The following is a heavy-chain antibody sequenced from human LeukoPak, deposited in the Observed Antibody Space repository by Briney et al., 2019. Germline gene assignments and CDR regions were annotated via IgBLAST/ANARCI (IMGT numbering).Heavy chain of an antibody. CDR3: ARDLLGSSYDY. CDR2: ITSSSSYM. J-gene: IGHJ4*02. V-gene: IGHV3-21*01. Sequence: GGSLRLSCAASGLTFSSYNMNWVRRTPGKGLEWVSSITSSSSYMFYADSVRGRFTVSRDNAKNSLYLQMNSLRAEDTAVYYCARDLLGSSYDYWGQGTLVTVSS. D-gene: IGHD6-6*01. CDR1: GLTFSSYN.